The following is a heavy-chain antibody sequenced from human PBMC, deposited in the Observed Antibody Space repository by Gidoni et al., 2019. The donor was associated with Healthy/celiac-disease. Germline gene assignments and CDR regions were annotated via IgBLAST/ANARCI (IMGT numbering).Heavy chain of an antibody. Sequence: QVQLVQSGAEVKKPGASVKVSCKASGYTFTSYDINWVRQATGQGLEWMGWMNPYSCNTGYAQKFQGRVTMTRNTSISTAYMELSSLRSEDTAVYYCARGLSPRYYYYYGMDVWSQGTTVTVSS. CDR2: MNPYSCNT. J-gene: IGHJ6*02. V-gene: IGHV1-8*01. CDR3: ARGLSPRYYYYYGMDV. CDR1: GYTFTSYD.